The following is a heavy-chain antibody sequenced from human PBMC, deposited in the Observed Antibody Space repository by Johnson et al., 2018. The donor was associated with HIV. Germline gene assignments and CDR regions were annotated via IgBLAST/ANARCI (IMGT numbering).Heavy chain of an antibody. D-gene: IGHD3-9*01. CDR2: INWNGGNI. CDR3: AKEAIDILIGHDAFDI. V-gene: IGHV3-20*04. J-gene: IGHJ3*02. CDR1: GFTFDDYD. Sequence: VQLVESGGGVVWPGGSLRLSCAASGFTFDDYDMSWVRQAPGKGLEWVSGINWNGGNIAYADSVKGRFSISRDNSKNTVYLQMNSLRAEDTAVYYCAKEAIDILIGHDAFDIWGQGTMVTVSS.